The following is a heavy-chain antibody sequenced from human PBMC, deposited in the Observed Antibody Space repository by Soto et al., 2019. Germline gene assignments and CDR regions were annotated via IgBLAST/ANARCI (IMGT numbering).Heavy chain of an antibody. CDR3: ARSTAMVNYYYYGMDV. CDR2: ISSSGSTI. D-gene: IGHD5-18*01. Sequence: PGGSLRLSCAASGFTFSDYYMSWIRQAPGKGLEWVSYISSSGSTIYYADSVKGRFTISRDNAKNSLYLQMNSLRAEDTAVYYCARSTAMVNYYYYGMDVWGQGTTVTVSS. CDR1: GFTFSDYY. J-gene: IGHJ6*02. V-gene: IGHV3-11*01.